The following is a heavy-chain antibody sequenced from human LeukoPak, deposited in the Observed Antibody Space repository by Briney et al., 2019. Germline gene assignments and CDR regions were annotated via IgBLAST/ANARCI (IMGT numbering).Heavy chain of an antibody. J-gene: IGHJ4*02. Sequence: GRSLRLSCGASGFSFSNHAMSWVRQAPGKGLEWVSGISDSGSTAFYADSVKGRFTSSRDNPKNTLYLQINSLRVEDSAVYYCAKDMQTWPRFPDYWGQGTLVTVSS. V-gene: IGHV3-23*01. CDR1: GFSFSNHA. CDR3: AKDMQTWPRFPDY. CDR2: ISDSGSTA. D-gene: IGHD5-12*01.